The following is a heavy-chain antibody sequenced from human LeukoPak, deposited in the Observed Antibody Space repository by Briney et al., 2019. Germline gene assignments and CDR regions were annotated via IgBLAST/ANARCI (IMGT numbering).Heavy chain of an antibody. CDR1: GFTFSDYY. J-gene: IGHJ6*03. CDR3: ARVEYTSSSSYLYYYMDV. CDR2: ISSSGGTI. V-gene: IGHV3-11*04. D-gene: IGHD6-6*01. Sequence: GGSLRLSCAASGFTFSDYYMSWIRQAPGKGLEWVSYISSSGGTIYYAASVKGRFTVSRDNAKNPLYLQMNTVRAEDTALYYCARVEYTSSSSYLYYYMDVWGKGTTVSVSS.